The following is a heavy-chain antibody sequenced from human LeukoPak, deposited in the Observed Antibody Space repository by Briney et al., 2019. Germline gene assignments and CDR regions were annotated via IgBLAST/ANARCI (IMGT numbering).Heavy chain of an antibody. Sequence: GGSLRLSCAASGFTFDDYTMHWVRQAPGKGLEWVSLISWGGGSTYYADSVKGRFTISRDNSKNSLYLQMNSLRTEDTALYYCAKDLRRYCSSTSCYVGIDYWGQGTLVTVSS. V-gene: IGHV3-43*01. CDR1: GFTFDDYT. J-gene: IGHJ4*02. CDR2: ISWGGGST. CDR3: AKDLRRYCSSTSCYVGIDY. D-gene: IGHD2-2*01.